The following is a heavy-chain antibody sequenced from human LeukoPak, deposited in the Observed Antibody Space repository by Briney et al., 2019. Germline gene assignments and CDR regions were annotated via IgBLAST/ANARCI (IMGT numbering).Heavy chain of an antibody. CDR3: AKYDSGSYLTPYYFHY. Sequence: GGSLRLSCAASGFSFSDGYWMHWVRQAPGKGLVWVSRISHDGTSTNYADSVKGRFTISRDNSKNTLYLQINSLRAEDTAVYYCAKYDSGSYLTPYYFHYWGQGTLVTVSS. CDR1: GFSFSDGYW. V-gene: IGHV3-74*01. CDR2: ISHDGTST. D-gene: IGHD3-10*01. J-gene: IGHJ4*02.